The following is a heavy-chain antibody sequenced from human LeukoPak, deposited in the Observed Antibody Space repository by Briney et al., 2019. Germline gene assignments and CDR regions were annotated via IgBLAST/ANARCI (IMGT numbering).Heavy chain of an antibody. D-gene: IGHD6-13*01. CDR2: IYYSGST. CDR3: ARFIAAARIYY. V-gene: IGHV4-39*01. J-gene: IGHJ4*02. CDR1: GGSTSSSSYY. Sequence: SETLSLTCTVSGGSTSSSSYYWGWIRQPPGKGLEWIGSIYYSGSTYYNPSLKSRVTISVDTSKNQFSLKLSSVTAADTAVYYCARFIAAARIYYWGQGTLVTVSS.